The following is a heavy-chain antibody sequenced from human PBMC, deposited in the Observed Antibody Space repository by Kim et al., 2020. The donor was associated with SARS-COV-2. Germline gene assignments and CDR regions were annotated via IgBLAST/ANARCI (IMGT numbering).Heavy chain of an antibody. Sequence: DSVQGRFTTSRDNAKNSLYLQMNSLRAEDTALYYCAKGYCSSISCSPGGYWGQGTLVTVSS. V-gene: IGHV3-9*01. CDR3: AKGYCSSISCSPGGY. D-gene: IGHD2-2*01. J-gene: IGHJ4*02.